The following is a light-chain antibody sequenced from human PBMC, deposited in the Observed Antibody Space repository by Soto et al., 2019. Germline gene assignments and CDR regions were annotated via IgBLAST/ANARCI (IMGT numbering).Light chain of an antibody. V-gene: IGLV1-44*01. CDR3: SLYYSNGSLI. CDR2: DVN. Sequence: QSVLTQPPSVSGTPGQRVTISCSGSTSNIGSNTVSWYQHVPGTAPQLLIYDVNNRPSGAPDRFSGSTSGNTASLTISGLRAEDETDYFCSLYYSNGSLIFGPGTKVTVL. CDR1: TSNIGSNT. J-gene: IGLJ1*01.